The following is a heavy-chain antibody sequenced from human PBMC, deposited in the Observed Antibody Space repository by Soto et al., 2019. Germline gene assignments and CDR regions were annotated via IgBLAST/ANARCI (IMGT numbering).Heavy chain of an antibody. CDR2: ISAYNGNT. J-gene: IGHJ4*02. CDR1: GYTFTSYG. Sequence: ASVKVSCKASGYTFTSYGISWVRQAPGQGLEWMGWISAYNGNTNYAQKLQGRVTMTTDTSTSTAYMELRSLRSDDTAVYYCARADPLRHPYDFDYWGQGTPVTVSS. D-gene: IGHD4-17*01. CDR3: ARADPLRHPYDFDY. V-gene: IGHV1-18*04.